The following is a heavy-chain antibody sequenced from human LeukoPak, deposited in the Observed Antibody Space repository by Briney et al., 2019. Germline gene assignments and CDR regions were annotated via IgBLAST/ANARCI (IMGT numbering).Heavy chain of an antibody. Sequence: QPGGSLRLSCAASGFTFSSYGMHWVRQAPGKGLEWVAVISYDGSNKYYADSVKGRFTISRDNAKNSLYLQMNSLRAEDTAVYYCARGRDRFDPWGQGTLVTVSS. CDR3: ARGRDRFDP. V-gene: IGHV3-30*03. CDR1: GFTFSSYG. J-gene: IGHJ5*02. CDR2: ISYDGSNK. D-gene: IGHD5-24*01.